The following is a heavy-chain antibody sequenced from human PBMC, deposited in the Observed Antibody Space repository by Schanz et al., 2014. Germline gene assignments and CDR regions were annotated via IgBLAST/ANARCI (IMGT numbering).Heavy chain of an antibody. Sequence: VQLVESGGGVVQPGRSLRLSCAASGFTFSRYGMHWVRQAPGKGLEWVAVIRYDGRNKNFVESVKGRFTISRDNSNNTVYLQMNTLRAEDTAVYYCVRDKKGFVAVAGRAPFDYWGPGALVTVSS. CDR2: IRYDGRNK. D-gene: IGHD6-19*01. J-gene: IGHJ4*02. V-gene: IGHV3-33*08. CDR3: VRDKKGFVAVAGRAPFDY. CDR1: GFTFSRYG.